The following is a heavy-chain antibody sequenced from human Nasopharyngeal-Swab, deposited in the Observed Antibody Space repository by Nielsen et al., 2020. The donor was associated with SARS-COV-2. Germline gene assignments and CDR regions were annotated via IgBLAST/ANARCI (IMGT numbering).Heavy chain of an antibody. CDR2: ISWNSGSI. D-gene: IGHD1-7*01. V-gene: IGHV3-9*01. J-gene: IGHJ4*02. CDR1: GFTFDDYA. CDR3: AKLSKNWNSIDY. Sequence: GGSLRLSCAASGFTFDDYAMHWVRQAPGKGLEWVSGISWNSGSIGYADSVKGRFTISRDNAKNSLYLQMNSLRAEDTALYYCAKLSKNWNSIDYWGQGTLVTVSS.